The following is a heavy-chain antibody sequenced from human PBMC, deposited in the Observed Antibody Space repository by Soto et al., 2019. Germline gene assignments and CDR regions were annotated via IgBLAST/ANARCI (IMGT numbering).Heavy chain of an antibody. V-gene: IGHV4-4*02. CDR1: GGSISNSSW. CDR2: IYHTGST. CDR3: AHRPIVGAAI. D-gene: IGHD1-26*01. J-gene: IGHJ4*02. Sequence: QVQLQESGPGLVKPSGTLSLTCGVFGGSISNSSWWTWVRQPPGKGLGWIGEIYHTGSTNYNSSLMSRVTISLDKPNNQFSLKLSSVTAADTAVYYCAHRPIVGAAIWGQGTLVTVSS.